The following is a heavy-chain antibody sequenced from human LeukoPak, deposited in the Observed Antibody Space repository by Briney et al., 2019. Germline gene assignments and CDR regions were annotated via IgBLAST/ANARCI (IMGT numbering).Heavy chain of an antibody. J-gene: IGHJ5*02. CDR2: IYYSGST. CDR3: ARPVPSRLGWFDP. Sequence: LRLSCAASGFTFSDYYMSWIRQAPGKGLEWVGSIYYSGSTYYNPSLKSRVTISVDTSKNQFSLKLSSVTAADTAVYYCARPVPSRLGWFDPWGQGTLVTVSS. V-gene: IGHV4-39*01. CDR1: GFTFSDYY. D-gene: IGHD1-1*01.